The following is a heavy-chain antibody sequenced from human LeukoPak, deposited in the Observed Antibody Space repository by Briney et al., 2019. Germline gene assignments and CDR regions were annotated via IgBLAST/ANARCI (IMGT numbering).Heavy chain of an antibody. CDR2: INAGNGNT. CDR3: ARIEKDYVWGSYRLSAEEY. Sequence: ASVKVSCKASGYTFSSYAMHWVRQAPGQRLEWMGWINAGNGNTKYSQKFQGRVTITRDTSASTVYMELSSLRSEGTAVYYCARIEKDYVWGSYRLSAEEYWGQGTLVTVSS. CDR1: GYTFSSYA. V-gene: IGHV1-3*01. J-gene: IGHJ4*02. D-gene: IGHD3-16*02.